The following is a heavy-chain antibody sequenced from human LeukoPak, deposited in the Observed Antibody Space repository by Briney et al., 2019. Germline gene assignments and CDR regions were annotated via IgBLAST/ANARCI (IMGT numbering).Heavy chain of an antibody. J-gene: IGHJ5*02. Sequence: PSETLSLTCTVSGGSVSSTSYYWAWIRQPPGKGLEWIGSIYYTGSTYYNPSLNSRVTILVDTSKSQFSLKLSSVTAADTAVYYCARLHLSPTEVHWFDPWGQGTLVTVSS. CDR2: IYYTGST. CDR3: ARLHLSPTEVHWFDP. D-gene: IGHD3-3*02. V-gene: IGHV4-39*07. CDR1: GGSVSSTSYY.